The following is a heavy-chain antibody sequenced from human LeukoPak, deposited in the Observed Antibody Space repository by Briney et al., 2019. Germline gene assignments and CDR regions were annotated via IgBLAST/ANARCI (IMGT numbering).Heavy chain of an antibody. Sequence: PSQTLSLTCTVSGGSISSGGYYWSWIRQHPGKGLEWIGYIYYSGSTYYNPSLKSRVTISVDTSKNQFSLKLSSVTAVDTAVYYCARDSSGYLGIDYWGQGTLVTVSS. CDR1: GGSISSGGYY. CDR2: IYYSGST. V-gene: IGHV4-31*03. CDR3: ARDSSGYLGIDY. J-gene: IGHJ4*02. D-gene: IGHD3-22*01.